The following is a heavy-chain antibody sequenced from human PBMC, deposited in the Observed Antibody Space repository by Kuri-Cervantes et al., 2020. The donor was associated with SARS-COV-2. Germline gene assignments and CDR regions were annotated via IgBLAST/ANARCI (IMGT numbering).Heavy chain of an antibody. J-gene: IGHJ1*01. D-gene: IGHD3-3*01. CDR3: ARDSDDDVWSGYSTAEYFQH. V-gene: IGHV3-21*01. CDR1: GFTVSSNY. CDR2: ISSDSSYI. Sequence: ESLKISCAASGFTVSSNYMSWVRQAPGKGLEWVSSISSDSSYIHYADSVRGRFTISRDNAKNSLFLHMNSLRAEDTAVYYCARDSDDDVWSGYSTAEYFQHWGQGTLVTVSS.